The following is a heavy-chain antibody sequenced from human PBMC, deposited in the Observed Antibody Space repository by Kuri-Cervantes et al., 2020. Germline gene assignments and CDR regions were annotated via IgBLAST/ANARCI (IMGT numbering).Heavy chain of an antibody. J-gene: IGHJ4*02. CDR3: ARGLNIAAAANY. Sequence: ASVKVSCKASGYTFTGYYMHWVRQAPGQGLEWMGWINPNSGGTNYAQKFQGRVTMTRDTSISTAYMELSSLRSEDTAVYYCARGLNIAAAANYWGQGTLVTVSS. V-gene: IGHV1-2*02. CDR2: INPNSGGT. CDR1: GYTFTGYY. D-gene: IGHD6-13*01.